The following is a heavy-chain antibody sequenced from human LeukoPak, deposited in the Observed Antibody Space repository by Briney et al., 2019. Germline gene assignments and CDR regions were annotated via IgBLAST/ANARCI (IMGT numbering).Heavy chain of an antibody. D-gene: IGHD6-13*01. Sequence: AGGSLRLSCAASGFTFSNYAITWVRQAPGKGLEWVSSISSSSSYIYYADSVKGRFTISRDNAKNSLYLQMNSLRAEDTAVYYCARPAYSSSFDYWGQGTLVTVSS. J-gene: IGHJ4*02. CDR3: ARPAYSSSFDY. CDR2: ISSSSSYI. V-gene: IGHV3-21*01. CDR1: GFTFSNYA.